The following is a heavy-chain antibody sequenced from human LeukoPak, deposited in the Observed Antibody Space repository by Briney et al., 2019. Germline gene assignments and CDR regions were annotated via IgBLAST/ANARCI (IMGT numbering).Heavy chain of an antibody. CDR3: ARDPDYYDSSGYSR. V-gene: IGHV3-53*01. CDR1: GFTVSSNY. D-gene: IGHD3-22*01. Sequence: GGSLRLSCAASGFTVSSNYMSWVRQAPGKGLEWVSVIYSGGSTYYADSVKSRFTISRDNSKNTLYLQMNSLRAEDTAVYYCARDPDYYDSSGYSRWGQGTLVTVSS. CDR2: IYSGGST. J-gene: IGHJ4*02.